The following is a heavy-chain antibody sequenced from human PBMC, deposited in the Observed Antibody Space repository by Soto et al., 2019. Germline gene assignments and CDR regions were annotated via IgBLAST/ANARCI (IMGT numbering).Heavy chain of an antibody. J-gene: IGHJ6*02. CDR1: GGTFSSYA. CDR2: IIPIFGTA. Sequence: GASVKVSCKASGGTFSSYAISWVRQAPGQGLEWMGGIIPIFGTANYAQKFQGRVTITADESTSTAYMELSSLRSEDTAVYYCARGKDTAMAVGMDVWGQGTTVTVSS. D-gene: IGHD5-18*01. CDR3: ARGKDTAMAVGMDV. V-gene: IGHV1-69*13.